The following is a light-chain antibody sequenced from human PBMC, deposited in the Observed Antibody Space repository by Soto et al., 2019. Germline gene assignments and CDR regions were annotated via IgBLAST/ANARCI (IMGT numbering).Light chain of an antibody. CDR3: QQDYNLPRT. CDR1: QSVSSSY. Sequence: PGARVTLSCRSSQSVSSSYLTWYQPKPGQAPRLLIYGASTRATSIPARFSGSGSGTDFTLTISSLQPEDFAVYYCQQDYNLPRTFGQGTKVDIK. CDR2: GAS. V-gene: IGKV3D-7*01. J-gene: IGKJ1*01.